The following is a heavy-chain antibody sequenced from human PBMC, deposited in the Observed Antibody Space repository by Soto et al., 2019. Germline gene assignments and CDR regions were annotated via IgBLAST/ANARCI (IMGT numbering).Heavy chain of an antibody. J-gene: IGHJ6*03. V-gene: IGHV3-74*01. Sequence: EVQLVESGGGLVQPGGSLRLSCAASEFTFSGRSVHWVRQAPGKGLVWVSGIDKVGTDSTYADSVKGRFTSSRDNAKNTAYLEMGSLRIEDTAVYYCARGRFGPHVWGKGTTVTVSS. CDR1: EFTFSGRS. D-gene: IGHD3-10*01. CDR3: ARGRFGPHV. CDR2: IDKVGTDS.